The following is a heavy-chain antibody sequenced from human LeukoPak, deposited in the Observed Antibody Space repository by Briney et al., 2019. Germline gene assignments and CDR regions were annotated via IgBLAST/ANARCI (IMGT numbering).Heavy chain of an antibody. Sequence: SETLSLTCTVSGYSISSGYYWGWIRQPPGKGLEWIGSIYHSGSTYYNPPLKSRVTISVDTSKNQFSLKLSSVTAADTAVYYCASLDYYDSSGYQYYFDYWGQGTLVTVSS. CDR2: IYHSGST. J-gene: IGHJ4*02. CDR3: ASLDYYDSSGYQYYFDY. D-gene: IGHD3-22*01. V-gene: IGHV4-38-2*02. CDR1: GYSISSGYY.